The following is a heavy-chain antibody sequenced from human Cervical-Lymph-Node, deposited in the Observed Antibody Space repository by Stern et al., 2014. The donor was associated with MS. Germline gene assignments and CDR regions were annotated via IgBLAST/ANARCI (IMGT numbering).Heavy chain of an antibody. CDR2: FDPDDDET. D-gene: IGHD4-17*01. CDR3: VRYGDYVDAFDM. Sequence: QVQLVQSGAEVKKPGASVKVSCKVSGYSLTDLSMHWVRQPPGKGLEWMGGFDPDDDETIYAQQFQGRLTMTEDTSADTAYMGLSSLRSEDRAVYYCVRYGDYVDAFDMWGQGTMVTVSS. CDR1: GYSLTDLS. J-gene: IGHJ3*02. V-gene: IGHV1-24*01.